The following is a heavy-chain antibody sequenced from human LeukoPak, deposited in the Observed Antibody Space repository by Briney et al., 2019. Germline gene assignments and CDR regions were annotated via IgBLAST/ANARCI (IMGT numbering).Heavy chain of an antibody. CDR1: GYTFTGYY. D-gene: IGHD1-26*01. CDR3: ARENQWRSYSFYYYYYYMDV. Sequence: ASVKVSCKASGYTFTGYYMHWVRQAPGQGLEWMGWINPNSGGTNYAQKFQGRVTMTRDTSISTVYMELSSLRSEDTAVYYCARENQWRSYSFYYYYYYMDVWGKGTTVTVSS. CDR2: INPNSGGT. V-gene: IGHV1-2*02. J-gene: IGHJ6*03.